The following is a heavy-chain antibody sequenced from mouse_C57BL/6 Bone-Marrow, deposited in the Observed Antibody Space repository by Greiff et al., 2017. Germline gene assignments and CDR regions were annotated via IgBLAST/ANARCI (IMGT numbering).Heavy chain of an antibody. CDR2: ISYDGSN. J-gene: IGHJ3*01. Sequence: EVQRVESGPGLVKPSQSLSLTCSVTGYSITSGYYWNWIRQFPGNKLEWMGYISYDGSNNYNPSLKNRISITRDTSKNQFFLKLNSVTTEDTATYYCARGGLSSYGFAYWGQGTLVTVSA. CDR1: GYSITSGYY. CDR3: ARGGLSSYGFAY. V-gene: IGHV3-6*01. D-gene: IGHD1-1*01.